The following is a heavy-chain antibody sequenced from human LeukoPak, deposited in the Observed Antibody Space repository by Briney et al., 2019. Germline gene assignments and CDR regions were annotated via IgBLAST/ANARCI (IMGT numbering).Heavy chain of an antibody. D-gene: IGHD2/OR15-2a*01. CDR2: IKQDGSEE. CDR1: GFTFTNYW. Sequence: GGSLRLSCAASGFTFTNYWMTWVRQAPGKGPEWVANIKQDGSEEYYVDSVKGRFTISRDNAKNSLYLQMNSLRAEDTAIYYCARDKIEGPSNFDNWGQGTLVIVSS. J-gene: IGHJ4*02. CDR3: ARDKIEGPSNFDN. V-gene: IGHV3-7*03.